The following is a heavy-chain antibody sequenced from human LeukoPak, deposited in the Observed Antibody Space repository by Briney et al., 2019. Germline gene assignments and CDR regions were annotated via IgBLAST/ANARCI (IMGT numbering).Heavy chain of an antibody. J-gene: IGHJ6*03. Sequence: ASVKVSCKASGYTFTDYYMHWVRQAPGQGLEWMGWINPNSGGTNYAQKFQGRVTMTRDTSISTAYMELSRLRSDDTAVYYCASGGRLRYYYYYMDVWGKGTTVTVSS. CDR1: GYTFTDYY. CDR3: ASGGRLRYYYYYMDV. V-gene: IGHV1-2*02. CDR2: INPNSGGT. D-gene: IGHD2-15*01.